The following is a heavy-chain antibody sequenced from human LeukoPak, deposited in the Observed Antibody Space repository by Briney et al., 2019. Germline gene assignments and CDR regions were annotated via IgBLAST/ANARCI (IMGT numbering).Heavy chain of an antibody. CDR1: GYTFTDYY. CDR2: INPSSGDT. V-gene: IGHV1-2*02. CDR3: ARESTGHYGSNCLDY. J-gene: IGHJ4*02. Sequence: GASVKVSCKASGYTFTDYYIHWVRQAPGQGLEWMGWINPSSGDTNYAQKFQARVTMTRDTSISTAYMELSRLTSDDTAVFYCARESTGHYGSNCLDYWGQGTLVTVSS. D-gene: IGHD4/OR15-4a*01.